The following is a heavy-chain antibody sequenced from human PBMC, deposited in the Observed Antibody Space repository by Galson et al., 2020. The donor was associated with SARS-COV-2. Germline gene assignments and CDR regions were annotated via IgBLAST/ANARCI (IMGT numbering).Heavy chain of an antibody. CDR1: GGSISRYY. CDR2: IFYSGST. J-gene: IGHJ4*02. CDR3: ARAVHQGYSYGNTFDY. D-gene: IGHD5-18*01. Sequence: SETLSLTCIVSGGSISRYYWSCIRQPPGKGLEWFGYIFYSGSTNYNPSLKSRVTISLDTSKNQFALKLSSVTAEDTAVYYCARAVHQGYSYGNTFDYWGQGTLVTVSS. V-gene: IGHV4-59*13.